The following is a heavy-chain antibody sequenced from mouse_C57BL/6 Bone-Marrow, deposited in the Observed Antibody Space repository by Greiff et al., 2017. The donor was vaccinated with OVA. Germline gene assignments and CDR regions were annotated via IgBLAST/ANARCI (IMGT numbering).Heavy chain of an antibody. V-gene: IGHV5-9-1*02. J-gene: IGHJ2*01. D-gene: IGHD1-1*01. Sequence: EVKLVESGEGLVKPGGSLKLSCAASGFTFSSYAMSWVRQTPEKRLEWVAYISSGGDYIYYADTVKGRYTISRDNARNTLYLQMSSLKSEDTAMYYCTRESDCYGSSAFDYWGQGTTLTVSS. CDR1: GFTFSSYA. CDR3: TRESDCYGSSAFDY. CDR2: ISSGGDYI.